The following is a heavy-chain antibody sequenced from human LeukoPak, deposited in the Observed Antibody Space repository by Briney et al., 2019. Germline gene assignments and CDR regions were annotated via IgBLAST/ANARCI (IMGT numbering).Heavy chain of an antibody. CDR2: IGGTGNTI. V-gene: IGHV3-11*01. Sequence: PGGSLRLSCAASEFSFSDYYMSWIRQAPGKGLEWVSYIGGTGNTIYYTDSVKGRFTISRDNAKNSLFLQMNSLRAEDTAVYYCANQHMDYFDYWGQGTLVTVSS. CDR3: ANQHMDYFDY. D-gene: IGHD2-21*01. CDR1: EFSFSDYY. J-gene: IGHJ4*02.